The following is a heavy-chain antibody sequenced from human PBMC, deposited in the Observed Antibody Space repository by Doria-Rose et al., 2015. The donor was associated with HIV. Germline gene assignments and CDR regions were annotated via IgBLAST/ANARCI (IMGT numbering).Heavy chain of an antibody. J-gene: IGHJ4*02. CDR3: ARIKSSRWYHKYYFDF. Sequence: QVTLKESGPVLGKPTETLTLACTVSGGSLSSPGMGVSWIRQPPGKALEWLAHIFSDDKRSYKTSLKSRLTISRGTSKSQVVLTMTDMDPVDTATYYCARIKSSRWYHKYYFDFWGQGTLVIVSA. CDR2: IFSDDKR. D-gene: IGHD6-13*01. CDR1: GGSLSSPGMG. V-gene: IGHV2-26*01.